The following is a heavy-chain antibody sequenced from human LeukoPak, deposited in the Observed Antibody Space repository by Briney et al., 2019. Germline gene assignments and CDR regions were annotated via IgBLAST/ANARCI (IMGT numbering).Heavy chain of an antibody. D-gene: IGHD1-14*01. Sequence: GGSLRLSCAASGFTFSNYYMNWVRQAPGKGLEWVSSISSSSSNIYYGDSVKGRLTISRDNSKNSLYLQMNNLRAEDTAVYYCAKATGYLLWGQGTLVTVSS. CDR1: GFTFSNYY. J-gene: IGHJ4*02. V-gene: IGHV3-21*04. CDR2: ISSSSSNI. CDR3: AKATGYLL.